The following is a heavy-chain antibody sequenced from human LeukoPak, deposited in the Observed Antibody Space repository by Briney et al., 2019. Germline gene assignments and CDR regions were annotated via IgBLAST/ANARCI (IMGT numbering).Heavy chain of an antibody. Sequence: GGSLRLSCAASGFIFSNYWMSWARQAPGKGLEWVANIKPDGSEKHHVESVKGRFTISRDNAKNSLYLQMNSLRAEDTAVYYCATLVNYWSFDYWGQGTLVTVSS. CDR2: IKPDGSEK. CDR1: GFIFSNYW. CDR3: ATLVNYWSFDY. V-gene: IGHV3-7*02. J-gene: IGHJ4*02. D-gene: IGHD1-1*01.